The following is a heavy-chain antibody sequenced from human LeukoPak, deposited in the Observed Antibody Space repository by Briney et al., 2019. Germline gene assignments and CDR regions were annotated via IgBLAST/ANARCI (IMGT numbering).Heavy chain of an antibody. D-gene: IGHD6-6*01. Sequence: GSLRLSCAASGFAFSDYYMSWIRQAPGKGLEWVSSISSSSSYIYYADSVKGRFTISRDNAKNSLYLQMNSLRAEDTAVYYCARVRLVGNWFDPWGQGTLVTVSS. CDR3: ARVRLVGNWFDP. J-gene: IGHJ5*02. V-gene: IGHV3-11*06. CDR2: ISSSSSYI. CDR1: GFAFSDYY.